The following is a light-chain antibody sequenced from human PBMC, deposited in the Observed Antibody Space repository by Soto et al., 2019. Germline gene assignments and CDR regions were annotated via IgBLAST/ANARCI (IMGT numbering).Light chain of an antibody. CDR3: QQYNNWPMWT. Sequence: IVMTQSPSTLSVSPGERATLSCRASQSVSSNLAWYQHKPGQAPRLLIYGASSRATGVPARFSGSGSGTEFTLTINSLQSEDFAVYYCQQYNNWPMWTFGQGTRWIS. CDR2: GAS. J-gene: IGKJ1*01. CDR1: QSVSSN. V-gene: IGKV3-15*01.